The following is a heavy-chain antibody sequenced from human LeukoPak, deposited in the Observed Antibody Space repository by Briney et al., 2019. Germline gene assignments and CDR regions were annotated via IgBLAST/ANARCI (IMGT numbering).Heavy chain of an antibody. CDR2: ISSNGGST. CDR3: ATDCSGGSCY. D-gene: IGHD2-15*01. V-gene: IGHV3-64*01. Sequence: PGGSLRLSCAASGFTFSSYAMHWVRQAPGKGLEYVSAISSNGGSTYYANSVKGRFTISRDNSKNTLYLQMGSLRAEDVAVYYCATDCSGGSCYWGQGTLVTVSS. CDR1: GFTFSSYA. J-gene: IGHJ4*02.